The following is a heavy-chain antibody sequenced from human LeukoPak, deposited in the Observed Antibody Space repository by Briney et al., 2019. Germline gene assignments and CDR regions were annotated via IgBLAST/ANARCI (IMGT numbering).Heavy chain of an antibody. D-gene: IGHD3-22*01. J-gene: IGHJ4*02. Sequence: SGGSLRLSCAASGFTFSSYGMHWVRQAPGKGLEWVAVISYDGSNKYYADSVKGRFTISRDNSKNTLYLQMSSLRAEDTAVYYCAKDGGGDSSGYFLNLYFDYWGQGTLVTVSS. CDR2: ISYDGSNK. CDR3: AKDGGGDSSGYFLNLYFDY. V-gene: IGHV3-30*18. CDR1: GFTFSSYG.